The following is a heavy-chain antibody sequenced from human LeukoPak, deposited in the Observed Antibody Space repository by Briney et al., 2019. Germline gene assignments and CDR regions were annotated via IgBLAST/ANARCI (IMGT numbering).Heavy chain of an antibody. CDR2: ISAYNGNT. CDR1: GYTFTSYG. J-gene: IGHJ6*02. CDR3: ARRDYGSGRYPYYYGLDV. V-gene: IGHV1-18*01. D-gene: IGHD3-10*01. Sequence: GASVKVSCKASGYTFTSYGISWVRQAPGQGLEWMGWISAYNGNTNYAQKLQGRVTMTTDTSTTTAYMELRSLRSDDTAVYYCARRDYGSGRYPYYYGLDVWGQGATVTVSS.